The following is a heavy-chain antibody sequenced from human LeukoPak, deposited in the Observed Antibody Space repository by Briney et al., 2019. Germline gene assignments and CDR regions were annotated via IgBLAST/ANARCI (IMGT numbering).Heavy chain of an antibody. CDR3: ARLEQHPYYYGSGSYLNWFDP. D-gene: IGHD3-10*01. J-gene: IGHJ5*02. CDR2: IYYSGST. Sequence: SETLSLTCTVSGGSISSSSYYWGWIRQSPGKGLEWIGSIYYSGSTYYNPSLKSRVTISVDTSKNQFSLKLSSVTAADTAVYYCARLEQHPYYYGSGSYLNWFDPWGQGTLVTVSS. V-gene: IGHV4-39*01. CDR1: GGSISSSSYY.